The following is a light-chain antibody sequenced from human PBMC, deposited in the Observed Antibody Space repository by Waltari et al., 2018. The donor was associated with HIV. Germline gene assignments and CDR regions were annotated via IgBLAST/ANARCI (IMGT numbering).Light chain of an antibody. J-gene: IGLJ3*02. V-gene: IGLV6-57*02. Sequence: NFMLTQPHSVSESPGKTVTISCTGSSGSIASNYVQWYQQRPGSAPTTVLYEDNQSPAGVPDRFSGSIDRSSNSASLTISGLKTEDEADYYCQSYDSSKWVFGGGTKLTVL. CDR3: QSYDSSKWV. CDR1: SGSIASNY. CDR2: EDN.